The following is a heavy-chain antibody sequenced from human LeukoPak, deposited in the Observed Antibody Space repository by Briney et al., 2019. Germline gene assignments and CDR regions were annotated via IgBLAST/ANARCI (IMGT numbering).Heavy chain of an antibody. CDR3: ARDYKYAFDN. Sequence: GGSLRLSCAASGFTVSSNYMNWVRQAPGKGLEWISYIGIDSGNTNYADSVKGRFTISGDKAKNSLYLQMNSLRVEDTAVYYCARDYKYAFDNWGQGTLVTVSS. D-gene: IGHD5-24*01. CDR1: GFTVSSNY. CDR2: IGIDSGNT. V-gene: IGHV3-11*06. J-gene: IGHJ4*02.